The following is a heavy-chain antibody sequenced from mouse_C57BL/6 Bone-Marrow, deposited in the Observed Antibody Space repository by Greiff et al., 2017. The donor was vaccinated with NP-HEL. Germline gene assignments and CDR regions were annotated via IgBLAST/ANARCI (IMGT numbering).Heavy chain of an antibody. V-gene: IGHV1-81*01. CDR2: IYPRSGNT. CDR1: GYTFTSYG. Sequence: QVHVKQSGAELARPGASVKLSCKASGYTFTSYGISWVKQRTGQGLEWIGEIYPRSGNTYYNEKFKGKATLTADKSSSTAYMELRSLTSEDSAVYFCARRGWLPLYWYFDVWGTGTTVTVSS. CDR3: ARRGWLPLYWYFDV. D-gene: IGHD2-3*01. J-gene: IGHJ1*03.